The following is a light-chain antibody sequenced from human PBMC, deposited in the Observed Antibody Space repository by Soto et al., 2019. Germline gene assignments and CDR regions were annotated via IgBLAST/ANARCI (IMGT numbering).Light chain of an antibody. V-gene: IGLV1-40*01. CDR2: GNS. J-gene: IGLJ3*02. Sequence: QSVLTQPPSVSGAAGQRVTSSCTGSSSKIGAGYDVHWYQQLPGTAPKLVIYGNSNRPSGVPDRFSGSKSGTSASLAITGLRAEDEADYYCQSYDSSLSGWVFGGGTKLTVL. CDR3: QSYDSSLSGWV. CDR1: SSKIGAGYD.